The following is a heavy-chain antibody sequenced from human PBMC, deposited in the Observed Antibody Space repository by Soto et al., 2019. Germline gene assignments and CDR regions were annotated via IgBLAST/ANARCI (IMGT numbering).Heavy chain of an antibody. Sequence: LILFCAASGFTFSSYAMNWVRQAPGKGLEWVSAISGSGGSTYYADSVKGRFTISRDNSKNTLYLQMNSLRAEDTAVYYCAKGIGRSWYEDYGMDVWGQGTTVTVSS. J-gene: IGHJ6*02. V-gene: IGHV3-23*01. CDR3: AKGIGRSWYEDYGMDV. D-gene: IGHD6-13*01. CDR2: ISGSGGST. CDR1: GFTFSSYA.